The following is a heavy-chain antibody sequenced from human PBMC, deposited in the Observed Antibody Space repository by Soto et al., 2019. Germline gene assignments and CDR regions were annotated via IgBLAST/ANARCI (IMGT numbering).Heavy chain of an antibody. J-gene: IGHJ4*02. Sequence: ASVKGACKASGYTFTGYGISWGRQAPGQGLEWMGWISAYNGNTNYAQKLQGRVTMTTDTSTSTAYMELRSLRSDDTAVYYCAREIAAAGAFDYWGQGTLVTAPQ. D-gene: IGHD6-13*01. CDR3: AREIAAAGAFDY. CDR1: GYTFTGYG. V-gene: IGHV1-18*01. CDR2: ISAYNGNT.